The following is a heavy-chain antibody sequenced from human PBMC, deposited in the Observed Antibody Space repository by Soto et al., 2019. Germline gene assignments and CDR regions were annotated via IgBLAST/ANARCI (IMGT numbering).Heavy chain of an antibody. CDR1: GFTFSSYS. Sequence: EVQLLESGGGFVQPGGSLRLSCAASGFTFSSYSMSWVRQAPGKGLEWVSGFRTGGDDGTTYYADSVKGRFTISRDNSQNTLFLQMNSLRVEDTAIYYCAKKVNSGPGSQYFDYWGQGTLVTVSS. CDR3: AKKVNSGPGSQYFDY. V-gene: IGHV3-23*01. J-gene: IGHJ4*02. D-gene: IGHD3-10*01. CDR2: FRTGGDDGTT.